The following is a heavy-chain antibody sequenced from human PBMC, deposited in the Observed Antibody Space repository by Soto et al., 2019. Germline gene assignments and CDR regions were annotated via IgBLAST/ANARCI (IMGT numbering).Heavy chain of an antibody. V-gene: IGHV4-59*08. CDR1: GGSFSRYY. D-gene: IGHD5-18*01. J-gene: IGHJ4*02. Sequence: PSETLSLTCTVSGGSFSRYYWGWIRQPSGKGLEWIGYIYYSGSTNYNPSLKSRVTISVDTSKNQFSLKLSSVTAADTAVYYCARRILNYFDYWGQGTLVTVS. CDR2: IYYSGST. CDR3: ARRILNYFDY.